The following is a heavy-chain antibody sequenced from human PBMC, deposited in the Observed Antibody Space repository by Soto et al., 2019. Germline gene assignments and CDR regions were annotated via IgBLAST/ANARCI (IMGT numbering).Heavy chain of an antibody. CDR3: AKEGSELWFGSNPATRHFDY. V-gene: IGHV3-23*01. J-gene: IGHJ4*02. Sequence: DVQLLESGGGLVQPGGSLRLSCGASGFTFSSYAMSWVRQAPGKGLEWVSAISGSGGSTYYADSVKGRFTISRDNSKNTLYLQMNSLRAEDTAVYYCAKEGSELWFGSNPATRHFDYWGQGTLVTVSS. CDR1: GFTFSSYA. D-gene: IGHD3-10*01. CDR2: ISGSGGST.